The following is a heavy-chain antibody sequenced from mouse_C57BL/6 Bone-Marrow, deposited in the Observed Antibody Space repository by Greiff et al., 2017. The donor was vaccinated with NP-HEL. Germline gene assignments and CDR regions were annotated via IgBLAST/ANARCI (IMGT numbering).Heavy chain of an antibody. Sequence: EVKLMESGPGLVKPSQSLSLTCSVTGYSITSGYYWNWIRQFPGNKLEWMGYISYDGSNNYNPSLKNRISITRDTSKNQFFLKLNSVTTEDTATYYCGRFWDYWGQGTTLTVSS. CDR1: GYSITSGYY. CDR2: ISYDGSN. CDR3: GRFWDY. J-gene: IGHJ2*01. V-gene: IGHV3-6*01.